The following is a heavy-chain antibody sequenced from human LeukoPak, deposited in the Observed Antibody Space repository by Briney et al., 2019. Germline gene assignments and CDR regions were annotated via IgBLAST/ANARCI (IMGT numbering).Heavy chain of an antibody. CDR1: GGSISSGDYY. J-gene: IGHJ3*02. V-gene: IGHV4-30-4*01. Sequence: PSETLSLTCTLSGGSISSGDYYWSWIRQPPGKGLEWIGYIHYSGSTYYNPSLESRVSISVDTSKNQFFLKLSSVTAADTAVYYCANYGDYGTYAFDIWGQGTMVTVSS. D-gene: IGHD4-17*01. CDR2: IHYSGST. CDR3: ANYGDYGTYAFDI.